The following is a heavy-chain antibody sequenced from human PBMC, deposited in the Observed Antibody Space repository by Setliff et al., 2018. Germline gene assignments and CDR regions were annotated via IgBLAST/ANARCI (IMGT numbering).Heavy chain of an antibody. J-gene: IGHJ4*02. CDR3: ARGRNVASCLLDS. CDR1: GGSFSDYY. Sequence: SETLSLTCGASGGSFSDYYWTWIGQSPAKGLEWIGEITHTGTTGSTTYNTSLKSRVTMSIDTSKNQFSLLVTSVTAADTAVYYCARGRNVASCLLDSWGQGTLVTVSS. V-gene: IGHV4-34*01. D-gene: IGHD2-21*01. CDR2: ITHTGTTGST.